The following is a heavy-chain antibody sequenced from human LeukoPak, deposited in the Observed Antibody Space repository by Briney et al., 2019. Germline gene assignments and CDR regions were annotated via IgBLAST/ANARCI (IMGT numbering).Heavy chain of an antibody. D-gene: IGHD6-19*01. CDR1: GFTLSSYG. CDR3: AKGPGSGWYYFDY. Sequence: GGSLRLSCAASGFTLSSYGMNWVRQAPGKGLEWVSGISGSGGSTYYADSVKGRFTISRDNSKNTLYLQMNSLRGEDTAAYYCAKGPGSGWYYFDYWGQGTLVTVSS. CDR2: ISGSGGST. J-gene: IGHJ4*02. V-gene: IGHV3-23*01.